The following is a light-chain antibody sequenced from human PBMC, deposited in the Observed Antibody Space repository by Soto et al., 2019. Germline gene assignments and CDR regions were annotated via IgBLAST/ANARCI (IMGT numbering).Light chain of an antibody. Sequence: VLTQSPGTLSLSPGESATLSCRASQSVSSSYLAWYQQKTGQPPRLLIYGASSRATGIPDRLSGSGSGTDFTLTISSLEPEDFAVFYCQNYDSLPITCGQGTRLEIK. CDR1: QSVSSSY. J-gene: IGKJ5*01. CDR3: QNYDSLPIT. CDR2: GAS. V-gene: IGKV3-20*01.